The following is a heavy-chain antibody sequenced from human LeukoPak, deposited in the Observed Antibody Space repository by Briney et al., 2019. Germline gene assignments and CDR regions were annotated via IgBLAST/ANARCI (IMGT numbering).Heavy chain of an antibody. Sequence: SETLSLTCIVSGGSISSSIYYWAWVRQPPGKGLEWIGTVFYNGATQYNPSLRSRVTISIDTSTNQFSLKLTSVTAADTALYYCARSDFWNGLYYFDYWGQGTLVTVSS. CDR3: ARSDFWNGLYYFDY. V-gene: IGHV4-39*07. D-gene: IGHD3-3*01. J-gene: IGHJ4*02. CDR1: GGSISSSIYY. CDR2: VFYNGAT.